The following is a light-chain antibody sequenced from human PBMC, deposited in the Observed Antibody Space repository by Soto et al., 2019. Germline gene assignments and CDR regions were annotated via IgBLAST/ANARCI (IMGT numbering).Light chain of an antibody. CDR1: SSNIGAGYD. CDR2: GNS. CDR3: QSYDSSLSGPV. J-gene: IGLJ2*01. V-gene: IGLV1-40*01. Sequence: QSVLTQPPSVSGAPGQRVTISCTGSSSNIGAGYDVHWYQQLPGTAPKLLIYGNSNRPSGVPDRFSGSKSGTSASLAITGLQAEDEADDYCQSYDSSLSGPVFGGGTKLTVL.